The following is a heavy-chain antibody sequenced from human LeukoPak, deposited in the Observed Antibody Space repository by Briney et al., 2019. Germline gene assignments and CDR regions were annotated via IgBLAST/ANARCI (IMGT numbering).Heavy chain of an antibody. J-gene: IGHJ6*02. CDR2: INHSGST. Sequence: SETLSLTCAVYGGSFSGYYWSWIRQPPGKGLEWIGEINHSGSTNYNPSLKSRVTISVDTSKNQFSLKLSSVTAADTAVYYCARVLSGVVVPAAIPGAYDYYGMDVWGQGTTVTVSS. D-gene: IGHD2-2*02. CDR1: GGSFSGYY. V-gene: IGHV4-34*01. CDR3: ARVLSGVVVPAAIPGAYDYYGMDV.